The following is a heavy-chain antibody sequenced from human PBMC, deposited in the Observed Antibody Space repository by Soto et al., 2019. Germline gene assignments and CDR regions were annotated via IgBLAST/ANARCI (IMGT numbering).Heavy chain of an antibody. CDR1: GYTFTGYY. CDR3: ARGITGAARAFYYYMDV. D-gene: IGHD1-20*01. J-gene: IGHJ6*03. CDR2: INPNSGGT. V-gene: IGHV1-2*04. Sequence: ASVKVSCKASGYTFTGYYMHWVRQAPGQGLEWMGWINPNSGGTNYAQKFQGWVTMTRDTSISTAYMELSRLRSDDTAVYYCARGITGAARAFYYYMDVWGKGTTVTVSS.